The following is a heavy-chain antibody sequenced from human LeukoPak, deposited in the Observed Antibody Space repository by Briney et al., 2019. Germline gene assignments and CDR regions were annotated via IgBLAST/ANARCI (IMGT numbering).Heavy chain of an antibody. CDR2: ISWNSGSI. CDR1: GFTFDDYA. CDR3: AKDGTDYDILTGYVDY. D-gene: IGHD3-9*01. V-gene: IGHV3-9*01. J-gene: IGHJ4*02. Sequence: GGSLRLSCAASGFTFDDYAMHWVRQAPGKGLEWVSGISWNSGSIGYADSVKGRFTISRDNAKNSLYLQMNSLRAEDTALYYCAKDGTDYDILTGYVDYWGQGTLVTVSS.